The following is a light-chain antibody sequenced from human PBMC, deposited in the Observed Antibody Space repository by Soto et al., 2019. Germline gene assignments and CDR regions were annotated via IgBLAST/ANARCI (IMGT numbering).Light chain of an antibody. CDR3: QQYGSSPRT. Sequence: DIQMTQSPSILSASVGDRVTITCRASQSISSWLAWYQQKPGKAPNLLIYKASHLENGVPSRFSGSGSGTEFTLTISSLQPGDFATYYCQQYGSSPRTFGPGTKVDIK. J-gene: IGKJ3*01. CDR2: KAS. CDR1: QSISSW. V-gene: IGKV1-5*03.